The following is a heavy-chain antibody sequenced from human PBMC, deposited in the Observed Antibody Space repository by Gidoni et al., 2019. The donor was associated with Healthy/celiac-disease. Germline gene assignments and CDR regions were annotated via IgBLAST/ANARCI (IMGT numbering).Heavy chain of an antibody. J-gene: IGHJ6*04. CDR1: GVSISSYY. CDR2: IYYSGST. D-gene: IGHD6-6*01. Sequence: QVQLHDSGPGLVKPSETLSLTCPVPGVSISSYYWSWIRQPPGKGLEWIGYIYYSGSTNYNPSLKSRVTISVDTSKNQFSLKLSSVTAEDTAVYYCARSTSSSYYYYYYGMDVWGKGTTVTVSS. V-gene: IGHV4-59*01. CDR3: ARSTSSSYYYYYYGMDV.